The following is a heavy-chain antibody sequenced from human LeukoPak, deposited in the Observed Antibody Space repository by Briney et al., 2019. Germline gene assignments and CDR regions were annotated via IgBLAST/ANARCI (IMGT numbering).Heavy chain of an antibody. D-gene: IGHD6-19*01. CDR2: IRYDGSNK. CDR3: ATYLGIAVAGSGSGATRA. Sequence: GGSLRLSCAASGFTFSSYGMHWVRQAPGKGLEWVAFIRYDGSNKYYADSVKGRFTISRDNSKNTLYLQMNSLRAEDTAVYYCATYLGIAVAGSGSGATRAWGQGTLVTVSS. V-gene: IGHV3-30*02. J-gene: IGHJ5*02. CDR1: GFTFSSYG.